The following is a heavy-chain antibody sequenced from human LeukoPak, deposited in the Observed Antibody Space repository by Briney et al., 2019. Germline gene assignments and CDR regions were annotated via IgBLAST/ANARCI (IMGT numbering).Heavy chain of an antibody. CDR2: IYYSGST. CDR3: AREGEGGLDY. Sequence: PSETLSLTCTVSGGSISSYYWSWIRQPPGKGLEWIGYIYYSGSTNYNPSLKSRVTISVDTSKNQFSLKLSSVTAADTAVYYCAREGEGGLDYWGQGTLVTVSS. J-gene: IGHJ4*02. D-gene: IGHD3-16*01. V-gene: IGHV4-59*01. CDR1: GGSISSYY.